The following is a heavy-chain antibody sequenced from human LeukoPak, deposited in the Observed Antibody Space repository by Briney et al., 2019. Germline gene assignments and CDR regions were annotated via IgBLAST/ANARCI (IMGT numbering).Heavy chain of an antibody. CDR3: ARGDGDAEVYYMDV. CDR1: GYTFISYY. V-gene: IGHV1-46*01. J-gene: IGHJ6*03. Sequence: ASVKVSCKAPGYTFISYYMQWVRQTPEQGLEWMGIIKPRCGSTSYAQKVQGIVTLTRDTSTSTVYMELSSLRSEDTAVYYCARGDGDAEVYYMDVWGKGTTVTVSS. CDR2: IKPRCGST.